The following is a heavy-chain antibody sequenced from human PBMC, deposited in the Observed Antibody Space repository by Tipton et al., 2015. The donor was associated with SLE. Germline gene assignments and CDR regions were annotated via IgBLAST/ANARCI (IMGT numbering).Heavy chain of an antibody. D-gene: IGHD1-26*01. CDR2: IYPSGSI. Sequence: LRLSCTVSGDSINSHYWSWIRQPAGKGLQWIGRIYPSGSIHYNPSLKSRVTMSVDTSKNQFSLKLSSVTAADTAVYYCARRGSWWYFDLWGRGTLVTVSS. CDR1: GDSINSHY. CDR3: ARRGSWWYFDL. V-gene: IGHV4-4*07. J-gene: IGHJ2*01.